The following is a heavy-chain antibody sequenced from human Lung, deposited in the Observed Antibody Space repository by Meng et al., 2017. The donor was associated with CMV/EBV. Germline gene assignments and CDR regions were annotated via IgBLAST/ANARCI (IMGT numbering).Heavy chain of an antibody. V-gene: IGHV4-30-4*01. D-gene: IGHD2-15*01. J-gene: IGHJ4*02. Sequence: VPLPGSGPGLGNPYHPPSLTCTFSRGSSSSGDYYWSWIRQPPGKCLEWIGYIYYTGSTYYNPSLKSRVIISVDTSKNQFSLKLNSVTAADTAVYYCARVGGCSGGGCYHRLFDYWGQGTLVTVSS. CDR2: IYYTGST. CDR1: RGSSSSGDYY. CDR3: ARVGGCSGGGCYHRLFDY.